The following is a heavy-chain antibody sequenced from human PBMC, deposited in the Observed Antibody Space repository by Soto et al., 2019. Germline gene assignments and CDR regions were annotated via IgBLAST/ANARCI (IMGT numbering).Heavy chain of an antibody. D-gene: IGHD2-2*01. J-gene: IGHJ4*02. CDR2: ISGYKGDT. Sequence: VQLVQSGAEVKKPGASVKVSCKASGYLFSSYGITWVRQAPGQGLEWMGWISGYKGDTNYAQKLQGRVAMTTDISTSTAYMELRSLRSDDTAIYYCARDQDYQPLSLLYWGQGTLVTVSS. CDR1: GYLFSSYG. CDR3: ARDQDYQPLSLLY. V-gene: IGHV1-18*01.